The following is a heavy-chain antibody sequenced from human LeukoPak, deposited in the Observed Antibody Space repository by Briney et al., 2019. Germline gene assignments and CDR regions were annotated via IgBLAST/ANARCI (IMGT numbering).Heavy chain of an antibody. Sequence: GGSLRLSCAASGFTFSSYSMNWVRQAPGKGLEWVSSISSSSSYKYYADSVKGRFTISRDNSKNTLYLQMNSLRAEDTAVYYCAKDYRSRYSGYDSSDYWGQGTLVTVSS. D-gene: IGHD5-12*01. CDR2: ISSSSSYK. CDR1: GFTFSSYS. CDR3: AKDYRSRYSGYDSSDY. J-gene: IGHJ4*02. V-gene: IGHV3-21*01.